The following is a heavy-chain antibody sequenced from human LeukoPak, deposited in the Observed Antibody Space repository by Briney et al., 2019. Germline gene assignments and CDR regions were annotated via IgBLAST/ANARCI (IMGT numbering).Heavy chain of an antibody. CDR2: IYHSGST. D-gene: IGHD2-8*01. Sequence: PSETLSLTCTVSGGSISSYYWSWIRQPPGKGLEWIGYIYHSGSTYYNPSLKSRVTISVDRSKNQFSLKLSSVTAADTAVYYCARADSTKWSVFDYWGQGTLVTVSS. J-gene: IGHJ4*02. V-gene: IGHV4-59*12. CDR1: GGSISSYY. CDR3: ARADSTKWSVFDY.